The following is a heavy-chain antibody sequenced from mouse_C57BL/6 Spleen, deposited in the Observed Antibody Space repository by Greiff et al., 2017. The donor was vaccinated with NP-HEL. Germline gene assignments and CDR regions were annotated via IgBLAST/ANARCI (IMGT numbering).Heavy chain of an antibody. CDR1: GFTFSSYG. J-gene: IGHJ2*01. D-gene: IGHD1-1*01. CDR3: ARRGSSLDY. V-gene: IGHV5-6*02. CDR2: ISSGGSYT. Sequence: EVKLVESGGDLVKPGGSLKLSCAASGFTFSSYGMSWVRQTPDKRLEWVATISSGGSYTYYPDSVKGRFTISRDNAKNTLYLQMSSLKSEDTAMYYCARRGSSLDYWGQGTTLTVSS.